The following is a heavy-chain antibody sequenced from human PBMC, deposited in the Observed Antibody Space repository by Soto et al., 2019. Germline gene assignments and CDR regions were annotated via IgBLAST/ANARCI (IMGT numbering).Heavy chain of an antibody. Sequence: ASVKVSCKASGYTFTSYDINWVRRATGQGLEWMGWMNPNSGNTGYAQKFQGRVTMTRNTSISTAYMELSSLRSEDTAVYYCARETAALYYYYGMDVWGQGTTVTVSS. J-gene: IGHJ6*02. D-gene: IGHD6-6*01. V-gene: IGHV1-8*01. CDR2: MNPNSGNT. CDR1: GYTFTSYD. CDR3: ARETAALYYYYGMDV.